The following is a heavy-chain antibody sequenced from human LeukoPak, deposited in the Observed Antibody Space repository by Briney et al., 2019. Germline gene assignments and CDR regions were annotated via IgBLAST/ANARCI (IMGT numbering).Heavy chain of an antibody. J-gene: IGHJ4*02. CDR3: AKGSGLVFPGQNFDY. CDR2: IRYDGSNK. D-gene: IGHD2-15*01. V-gene: IGHV3-30*02. CDR1: GFTFSSYG. Sequence: GASLRLSCAASGFTFSSYGMHWVRQHPGEGMEWLAFIRYDGSNKYYADSVKGRLTISRDNSKNTLYLQMNSLRAEDTAVYYCAKGSGLVFPGQNFDYWGQGTLVTVSS.